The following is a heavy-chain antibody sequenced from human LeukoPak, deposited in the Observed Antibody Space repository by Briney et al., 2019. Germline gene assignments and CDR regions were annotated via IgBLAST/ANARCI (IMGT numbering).Heavy chain of an antibody. D-gene: IGHD6-13*01. CDR2: IYYSGST. V-gene: IGHV4-39*01. CDR1: GGSISSSSYY. CDR3: ARLIAAAGFRYYYYYYMDV. J-gene: IGHJ6*03. Sequence: PSETLSLTCTVSGGSISSSSYYWGWIRQPPGKGLEWIGSIYYSGSTYYNPSLKSRVTISVDTSKNQFSLKLSSVTAADTAVYYCARLIAAAGFRYYYYYYMDVWGKGTTVTVSS.